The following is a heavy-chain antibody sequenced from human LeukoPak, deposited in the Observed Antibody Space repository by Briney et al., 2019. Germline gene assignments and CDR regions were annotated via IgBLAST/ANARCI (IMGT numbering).Heavy chain of an antibody. V-gene: IGHV3-53*05. CDR1: GLTVSSNY. D-gene: IGHD2-8*02. CDR3: AKDKLGGEDTGLVDLPTYYFDY. CDR2: IYSGGSA. Sequence: PGGSLRLSCAASGLTVSSNYLSWVRQAPGKGLEWVSVIYSGGSAYYADSVKGRFTISRDNSKNTLYLQMNSLRAEDTALYYCAKDKLGGEDTGLVDLPTYYFDYWGQGTLVTVSS. J-gene: IGHJ4*02.